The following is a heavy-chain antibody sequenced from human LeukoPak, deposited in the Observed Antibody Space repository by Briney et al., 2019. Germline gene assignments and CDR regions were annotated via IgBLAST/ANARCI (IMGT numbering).Heavy chain of an antibody. V-gene: IGHV3-73*01. D-gene: IGHD6-19*01. J-gene: IGHJ4*02. CDR3: TQEFIAVAGTDY. Sequence: GGSLRLSCAASGFTFSGSAMHWVRQASGKGLEWVGRIRSKANSYATAYAASVKGRFTISRDDSKNTAYLQMNSLKTEDTAVYYCTQEFIAVAGTDYWGQGTLVTVSA. CDR1: GFTFSGSA. CDR2: IRSKANSYAT.